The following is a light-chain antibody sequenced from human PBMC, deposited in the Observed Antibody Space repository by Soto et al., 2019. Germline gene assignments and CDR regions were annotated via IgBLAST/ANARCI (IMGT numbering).Light chain of an antibody. CDR3: QQYNNWPPLT. J-gene: IGKJ4*01. Sequence: EILMTQSPSTLSVSPGERATLSCRTSQTVSSNLAWYQKKPGQAPRLLIYGASTRATGIPARFSGSGSGTALTLTISSLQSEDFAVYYCQQYNNWPPLTFGGGTKVDI. CDR2: GAS. V-gene: IGKV3-15*01. CDR1: QTVSSN.